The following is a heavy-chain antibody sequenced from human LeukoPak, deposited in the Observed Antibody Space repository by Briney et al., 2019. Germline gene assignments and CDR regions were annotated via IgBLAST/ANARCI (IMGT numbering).Heavy chain of an antibody. CDR1: GGSMSTYY. Sequence: SETLSLTCTVSGGSMSTYYWSWIRQPPGKGLEWIGYIHYSGSTNYNPSLKSRVTISVETSKNQFSLRLSSVTAADTAVYYCARVGDYALKDWGQGTLVTVSS. CDR2: IHYSGST. CDR3: ARVGDYALKD. D-gene: IGHD3-16*01. J-gene: IGHJ4*02. V-gene: IGHV4-59*01.